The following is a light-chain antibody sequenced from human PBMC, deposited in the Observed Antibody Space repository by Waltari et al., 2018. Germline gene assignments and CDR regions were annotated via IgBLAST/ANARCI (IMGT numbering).Light chain of an antibody. J-gene: IGKJ1*01. CDR3: QHYVRLPVT. CDR2: GAS. V-gene: IGKV3-20*01. Sequence: EIVLTQSPATLSLSPGERATPSCRASQTIRGSLAWYQQKPGQAPRLLIYGASSRAAGIPDRFSGSGSGTDFSLTISRLEPEDLAVYYCQHYVRLPVTFGRGTKVEIK. CDR1: QTIRGS.